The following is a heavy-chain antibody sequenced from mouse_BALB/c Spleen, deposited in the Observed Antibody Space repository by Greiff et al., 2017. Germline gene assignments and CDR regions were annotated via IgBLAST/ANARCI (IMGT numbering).Heavy chain of an antibody. CDR3: ARHKGDYAMDY. J-gene: IGHJ4*01. Sequence: EVKVVESGGGLVKPGGSLKLSCAASGFTFSSYAMSWVRQTPEKRLEWVATISSGGSYTYYPDSVKGRFTISRDNAKNTLYLQMSSLRSEDTAMYYCARHKGDYAMDYWGQGTSVTGSS. CDR2: ISSGGSYT. V-gene: IGHV5-9-3*01. CDR1: GFTFSSYA.